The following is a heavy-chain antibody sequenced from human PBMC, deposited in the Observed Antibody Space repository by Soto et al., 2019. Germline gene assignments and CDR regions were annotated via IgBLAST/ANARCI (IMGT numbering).Heavy chain of an antibody. D-gene: IGHD5-18*01. V-gene: IGHV3-53*02. Sequence: EVQLVETGGGLIQPGGSLRLSCAASGFTVSSNYMSWVRQAPGKGLEWVSVIYCGGSTYYADSVKGRFTISRDNSKNTLYLQMNSLRAEDTAVYYCASYSYGLYYFDYWGQGTLVTVSS. CDR2: IYCGGST. J-gene: IGHJ4*02. CDR1: GFTVSSNY. CDR3: ASYSYGLYYFDY.